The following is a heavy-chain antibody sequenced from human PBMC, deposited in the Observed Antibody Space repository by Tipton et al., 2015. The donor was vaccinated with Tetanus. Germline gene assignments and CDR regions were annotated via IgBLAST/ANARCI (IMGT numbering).Heavy chain of an antibody. CDR2: INHSGTT. Sequence: LRLSCSVSGGSFSGYLWSWVRQPSGKGLEWIGEINHSGTTNYNPSLKSRVTISVDTSKNQFSLKLRSVTAADTAVYYCARLREIVSRSGWAFDYWGQGILVTVSS. CDR3: ARLREIVSRSGWAFDY. J-gene: IGHJ4*02. CDR1: GGSFSGYL. V-gene: IGHV4-34*01. D-gene: IGHD5/OR15-5a*01.